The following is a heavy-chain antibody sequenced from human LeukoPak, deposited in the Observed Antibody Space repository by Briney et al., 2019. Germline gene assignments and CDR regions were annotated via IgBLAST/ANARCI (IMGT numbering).Heavy chain of an antibody. CDR1: GGSFSGYY. D-gene: IGHD3-22*01. Sequence: PSETLSLTCAVYGGSFSGYYWSWIRQPPGKGLEWIGEINHSGSTNYNPSLKSQVTISVDTSKNQFSLKLSSVTAADTAVYYCARGSLPYYYDSSGYSDYWGQGTLVTVSS. V-gene: IGHV4-34*01. CDR3: ARGSLPYYYDSSGYSDY. CDR2: INHSGST. J-gene: IGHJ4*02.